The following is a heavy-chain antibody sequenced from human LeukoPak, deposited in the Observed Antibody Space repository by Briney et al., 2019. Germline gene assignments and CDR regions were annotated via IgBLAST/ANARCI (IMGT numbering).Heavy chain of an antibody. V-gene: IGHV3-53*01. CDR3: ARENWGSRETGYSDL. CDR2: IYSGGST. CDR1: GFTVSSNY. J-gene: IGHJ2*01. Sequence: GGSLTLSCAASGFTVSSNYLNWVRQAPGEGLEWASVIYSGGSTYYADSVKGRFTISRDNSENTLYLQMNSLRAKDTAVYYCARENWGSRETGYSDLWGRGTLVTVSP. D-gene: IGHD7-27*01.